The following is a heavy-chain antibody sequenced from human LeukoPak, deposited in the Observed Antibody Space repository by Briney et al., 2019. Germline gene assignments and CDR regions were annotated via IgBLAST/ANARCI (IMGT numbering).Heavy chain of an antibody. V-gene: IGHV4-59*01. CDR3: AREGGGGISGFDY. D-gene: IGHD3-16*01. CDR2: IYYSGST. CDR1: CGSISSYY. Sequence: SSETLSLTCTVSCGSISSYYWSWIRPPPGEGLEWIGYIYYSGSTNYNPSLKSRVTISVDTPKDQFSLKLSSVIAADTAVYYCAREGGGGISGFDYWGQGTLVTVSS. J-gene: IGHJ4*02.